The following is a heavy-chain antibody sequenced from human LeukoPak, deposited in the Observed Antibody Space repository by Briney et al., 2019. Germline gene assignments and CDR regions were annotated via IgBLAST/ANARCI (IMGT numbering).Heavy chain of an antibody. CDR3: ARDHIDLDMDV. Sequence: GGPLRLSCVASGFAFSNYYMHWVRQTPGKGLVWVSRIGTDETSRTYADSVKGRFTISRDNAKNTLFLQTNSLRADDTAVYYCARDHIDLDMDVWGKGTTVTVSS. J-gene: IGHJ6*03. CDR2: IGTDETSR. V-gene: IGHV3-74*03. CDR1: GFAFSNYY.